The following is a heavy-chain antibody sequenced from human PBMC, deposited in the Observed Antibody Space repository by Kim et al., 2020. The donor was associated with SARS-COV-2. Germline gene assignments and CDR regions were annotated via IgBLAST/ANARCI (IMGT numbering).Heavy chain of an antibody. Sequence: ASVKVSCKASGYTFTSYYMHWVRQAPGQGLEWMGIINPSGGSTSYAQKLQGRVTMTMHTSTSTVYMELSSLRSEDTAVYYCAGDSSGWYEGAFDIWGQGTMVTVSS. D-gene: IGHD6-19*01. V-gene: IGHV1-46*01. CDR3: AGDSSGWYEGAFDI. CDR1: GYTFTSYY. CDR2: INPSGGST. J-gene: IGHJ3*02.